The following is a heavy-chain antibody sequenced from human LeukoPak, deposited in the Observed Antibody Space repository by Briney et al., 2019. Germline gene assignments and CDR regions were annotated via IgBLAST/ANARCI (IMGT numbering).Heavy chain of an antibody. V-gene: IGHV4-31*03. CDR2: IYYSGST. D-gene: IGHD4-11*01. CDR3: AREAYSNPYYFDY. CDR1: GGSISSGGYY. Sequence: SETLSLTCTVSGGSISSGGYYWSWIRQHPGKGLEWIGYIYYSGSTYYDPSLKSRVTISVDTSKNQFSLKLSSVTAADTAVYYCAREAYSNPYYFDYWGQGTLVTVSS. J-gene: IGHJ4*02.